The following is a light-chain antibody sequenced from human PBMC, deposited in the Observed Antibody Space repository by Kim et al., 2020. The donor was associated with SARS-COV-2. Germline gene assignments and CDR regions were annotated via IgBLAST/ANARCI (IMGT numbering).Light chain of an antibody. Sequence: DIQMTQSPSSLSASVGDRVTITCRASQDIRNDLGWYQQNPGRAPKRLIYGASSLQSGVPSRFSGGGSGTEFTLTISSLQPEDFATYFCPQSNTYPVTFGQETRLEIK. CDR2: GAS. J-gene: IGKJ5*01. CDR1: QDIRND. V-gene: IGKV1-17*01. CDR3: PQSNTYPVT.